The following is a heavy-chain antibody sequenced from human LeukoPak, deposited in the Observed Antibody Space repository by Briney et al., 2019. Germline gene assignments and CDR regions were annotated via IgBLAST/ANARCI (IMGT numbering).Heavy chain of an antibody. V-gene: IGHV3-48*03. J-gene: IGHJ4*02. CDR2: ISSSGSTI. CDR1: GFTFSSYE. Sequence: GGSLRLSCAASGFTFSSYEMNWVRQAPGKGLEWVSYISSSGSTIYYADSVKGRFTISRDNAKNSLYLQMNSLRAEDTAVYYCARETPYSSSWTVFDYWGQGTLVTVSS. CDR3: ARETPYSSSWTVFDY. D-gene: IGHD6-13*01.